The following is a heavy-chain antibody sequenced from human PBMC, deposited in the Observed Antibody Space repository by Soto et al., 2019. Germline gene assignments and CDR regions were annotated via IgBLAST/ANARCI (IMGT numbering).Heavy chain of an antibody. Sequence: QVQLQESGPGLVKPSGTLSLTCAVSGASISSTNWWSWVRQAPGEGLEWIGEIFHSGTTTYNPSLKSRVIVSMDTSTNQRSLRLDSVTAADTAVYFCARHIAVPTTRGFDYWGQGTVVTVSS. CDR3: ARHIAVPTTRGFDY. CDR2: IFHSGTT. D-gene: IGHD2-15*01. V-gene: IGHV4-4*02. CDR1: GASISSTNW. J-gene: IGHJ4*02.